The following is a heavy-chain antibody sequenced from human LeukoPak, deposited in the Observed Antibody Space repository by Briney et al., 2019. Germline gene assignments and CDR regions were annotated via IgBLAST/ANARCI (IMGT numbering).Heavy chain of an antibody. D-gene: IGHD6-19*01. Sequence: ASVKVSCKASGYTFTGYYMHWVRQAPGQGLEWMGWINPNSGGTNYAQKFQGRVTMTRDTSISTVYMELSRLRSDDTAVYFCARGGSSGRFLGGDYWGQGTLVTVSS. CDR1: GYTFTGYY. J-gene: IGHJ4*02. CDR3: ARGGSSGRFLGGDY. CDR2: INPNSGGT. V-gene: IGHV1-2*02.